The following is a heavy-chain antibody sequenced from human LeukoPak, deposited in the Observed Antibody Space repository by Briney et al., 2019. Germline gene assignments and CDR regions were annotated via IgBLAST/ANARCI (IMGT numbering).Heavy chain of an antibody. Sequence: PGGSLRLSCAASGFTFSSYSMNWVRQAPGKGLEWVSSISSSSSYIYYADSVKGRFTISRDNAKNSLYLQMNSLRAEDTAVYYCARDGTALGSHAFDIWGQGTMVTVSS. J-gene: IGHJ3*02. CDR3: ARDGTALGSHAFDI. CDR1: GFTFSSYS. V-gene: IGHV3-21*01. CDR2: ISSSSSYI. D-gene: IGHD1-7*01.